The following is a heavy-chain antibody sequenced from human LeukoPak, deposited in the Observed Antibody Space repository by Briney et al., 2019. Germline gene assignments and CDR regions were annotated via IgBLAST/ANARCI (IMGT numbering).Heavy chain of an antibody. Sequence: PGGSLRLSCAASGFTFSGYAMHWVRQAPGKGLEWVAVISYDGSNKYYADSVKGRFTISRDNSKHTLYLQMNSLRAEDTAVYYCARDFSPTTTVVTNLFDYWGQGTLVTVSS. D-gene: IGHD4-23*01. CDR3: ARDFSPTTTVVTNLFDY. J-gene: IGHJ4*02. CDR2: ISYDGSNK. V-gene: IGHV3-30*04. CDR1: GFTFSGYA.